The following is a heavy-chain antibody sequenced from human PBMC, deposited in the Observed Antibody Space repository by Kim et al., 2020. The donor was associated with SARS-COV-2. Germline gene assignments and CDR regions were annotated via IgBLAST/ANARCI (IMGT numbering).Heavy chain of an antibody. J-gene: IGHJ3*02. CDR3: AREQWLYAFDI. D-gene: IGHD6-19*01. CDR2: P. V-gene: IGHV5-51*01. Sequence: PRPSPSFQGPVTISADKSISTAYLQWSSLKASDTAMYYCAREQWLYAFDIWGQGTMVTVSS.